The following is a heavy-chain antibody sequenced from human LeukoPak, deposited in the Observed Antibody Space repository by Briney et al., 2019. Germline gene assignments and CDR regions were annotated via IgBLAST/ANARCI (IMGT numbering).Heavy chain of an antibody. CDR2: ISSSTSTT. Sequence: GGSLRLSCAASGYIFDSYNMNWLRQAPGKGLEWVPYISSSTSTTYYADSVKGRFIISRQHAKHSLYLQMNSLRAEDTAIYYCARGGDRRPPIYYFDYWGQGTLVTVSS. J-gene: IGHJ4*02. D-gene: IGHD3-10*01. V-gene: IGHV3-48*01. CDR3: ARGGDRRPPIYYFDY. CDR1: GYIFDSYN.